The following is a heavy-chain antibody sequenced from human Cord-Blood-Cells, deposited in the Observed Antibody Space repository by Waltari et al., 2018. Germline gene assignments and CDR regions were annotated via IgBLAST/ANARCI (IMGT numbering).Heavy chain of an antibody. CDR3: ARGRLGGAFDI. Sequence: QVQLVQSGAEVKKPGASVKVSCKASGYTFTSYGISWVRQAPGQGLGGMGWLSSENGNTNNARRLQGRVTMTTDTSTGPAYMELRSLGSDDTAVYYGARGRLGGAFDIWGQGTMVTVSS. V-gene: IGHV1-18*01. J-gene: IGHJ3*02. CDR2: LSSENGNT. D-gene: IGHD3-16*01. CDR1: GYTFTSYG.